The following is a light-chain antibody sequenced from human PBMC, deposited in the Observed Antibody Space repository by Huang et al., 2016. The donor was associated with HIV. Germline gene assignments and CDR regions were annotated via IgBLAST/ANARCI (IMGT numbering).Light chain of an antibody. J-gene: IGKJ2*01. CDR1: QSVGSK. Sequence: DTVMTQTPATLSVSPGERATLSCRASQSVGSKLAWFQQKPGQAPRLLNHGAATRATGSPARFRGSGSGTEFTLTISSLQSEDFAVYYCQQYNNWPYTFGQGTKLEIK. CDR3: QQYNNWPYT. CDR2: GAA. V-gene: IGKV3-15*01.